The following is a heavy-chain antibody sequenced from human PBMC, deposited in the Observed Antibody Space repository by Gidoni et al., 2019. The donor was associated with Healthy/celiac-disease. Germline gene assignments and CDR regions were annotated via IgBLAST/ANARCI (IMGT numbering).Heavy chain of an antibody. CDR1: GGSISSSSYY. V-gene: IGHV4-39*07. CDR2: IYYSGST. CDR3: ARECSPYDFWSGYYTRWFDP. D-gene: IGHD3-3*01. J-gene: IGHJ5*02. Sequence: QLQLQESGPGLVKPSETLSLTCPVSGGSISSSSYYWGWIRQPPGKGLEWIGSIYYSGSTYYNPSLKSRVTISVDTSKNQFSLKLSSVTAADTAVYYCARECSPYDFWSGYYTRWFDPWGQGTLVTVSS.